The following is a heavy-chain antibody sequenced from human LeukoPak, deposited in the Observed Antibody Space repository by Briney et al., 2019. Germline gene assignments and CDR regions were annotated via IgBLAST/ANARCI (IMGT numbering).Heavy chain of an antibody. CDR3: ARGRRVVVAAPYPTDFDY. V-gene: IGHV1-3*01. Sequence: WASVKVSCTASGYTFTSYAMHWVRRAPGQRLEWMGWINAGNGNSKYSQKFQGRVTITRDTSASTAYMELSSLRSEDTAVYYCARGRRVVVAAPYPTDFDYWGQGTLVTVSS. CDR2: INAGNGNS. J-gene: IGHJ4*02. CDR1: GYTFTSYA. D-gene: IGHD2-15*01.